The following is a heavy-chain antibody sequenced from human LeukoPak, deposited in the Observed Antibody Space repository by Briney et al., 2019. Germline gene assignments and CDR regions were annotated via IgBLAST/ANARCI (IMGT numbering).Heavy chain of an antibody. V-gene: IGHV3-23*01. CDR3: AKLDGDFSFDY. Sequence: GGSLRLSCAASGFTFSSYAMSWVRQAPGKGLEWVSVISGSGGSTYYADSVKGRFTISRDNSKNTLYLQMNSLRVEDTAVYYCAKLDGDFSFDYWGQGTLVTVSS. D-gene: IGHD4-17*01. CDR1: GFTFSSYA. J-gene: IGHJ4*02. CDR2: ISGSGGST.